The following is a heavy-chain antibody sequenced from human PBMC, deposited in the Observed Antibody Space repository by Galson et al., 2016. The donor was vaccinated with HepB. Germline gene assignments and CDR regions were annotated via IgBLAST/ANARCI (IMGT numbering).Heavy chain of an antibody. CDR1: RFIFSDYA. Sequence: SLRLSCAASRFIFSDYAMFWVRQAPGKGLEWLAFISYDGKTFHYADSVKGRFTISRANSNNTLFMEMTSLTIEATAVYYCAREQTTGTTNFGMSVWGQGTTVTVSS. D-gene: IGHD1-1*01. V-gene: IGHV3-30*04. CDR2: ISYDGKTF. J-gene: IGHJ6*02. CDR3: AREQTTGTTNFGMSV.